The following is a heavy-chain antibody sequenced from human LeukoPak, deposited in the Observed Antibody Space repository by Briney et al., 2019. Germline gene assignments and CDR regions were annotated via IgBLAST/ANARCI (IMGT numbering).Heavy chain of an antibody. V-gene: IGHV5-51*01. Sequence: GESLKISCEGSGYTFSSYWIGWVRQMPGKGLEWMGIIYPGDSETTYNPSFQGQINISADKSISTAYLQWSSLKASDTAMYYCAVNYYKNGGFDYWGQGTLVTVSS. J-gene: IGHJ4*02. CDR3: AVNYYKNGGFDY. CDR1: GYTFSSYW. CDR2: IYPGDSET. D-gene: IGHD3-10*01.